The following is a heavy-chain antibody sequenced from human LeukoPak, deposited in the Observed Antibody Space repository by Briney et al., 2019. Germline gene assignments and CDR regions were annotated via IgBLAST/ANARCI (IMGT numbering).Heavy chain of an antibody. Sequence: GGSLRLSCAASGFTFSNYAMSWVRQAPGKGLEWVSSISANGGETHYADSVKGRFTISRDNSKNTLYLQINNPRVEDTAVYYCAKRYYDFPLDYWGQGTLVTVSS. V-gene: IGHV3-23*01. CDR2: ISANGGET. D-gene: IGHD3-3*01. CDR3: AKRYYDFPLDY. J-gene: IGHJ4*02. CDR1: GFTFSNYA.